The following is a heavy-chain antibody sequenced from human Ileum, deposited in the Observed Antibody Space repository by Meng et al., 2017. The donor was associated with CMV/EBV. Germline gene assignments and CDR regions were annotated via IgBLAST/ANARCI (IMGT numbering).Heavy chain of an antibody. Sequence: VQLQESGPGLVKPSQPLSLTCTVSGGSLGGGYYWNWIRQPAGKGLEWIGRIYTSGSTNYNPSLKSRFTISVDTSKNQFSLNLTSVTAADTAVYYCARDSAWLIDQWGQGTLVTVSS. CDR1: GGSLGGGYY. J-gene: IGHJ4*02. V-gene: IGHV4-61*02. D-gene: IGHD6-19*01. CDR2: IYTSGST. CDR3: ARDSAWLIDQ.